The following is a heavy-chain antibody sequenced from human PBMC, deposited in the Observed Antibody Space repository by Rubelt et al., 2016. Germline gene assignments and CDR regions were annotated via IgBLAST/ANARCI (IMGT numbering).Heavy chain of an antibody. CDR1: GGSFSGYY. V-gene: IGHV4-34*01. CDR3: ARGRVVARITEDTAMVPD. D-gene: IGHD5-18*01. Sequence: QVRLQQWGAGLLKSSETLSLTCAVYGGSFSGYYWSWIRQPPGKGLEWIGEINHSGSTNYNPSLKTRDTIAVDTDKNQFSLKLSAVTAADTAVYYCARGRVVARITEDTAMVPDWGQGTLVTVSS. J-gene: IGHJ4*02. CDR2: INHSGST.